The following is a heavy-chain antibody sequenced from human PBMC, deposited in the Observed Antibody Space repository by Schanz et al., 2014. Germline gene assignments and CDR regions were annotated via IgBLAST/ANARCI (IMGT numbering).Heavy chain of an antibody. D-gene: IGHD6-13*01. J-gene: IGHJ4*02. CDR3: ARDGEAAAGCDY. CDR2: INPSVGNT. V-gene: IGHV1-46*03. Sequence: QVQLVQSGAEVKKPGASVKVSCKASGYTFTSYYMHWFRQAPGQGLEWMGLINPSVGNTNYAQKFRGRVTMTRDTSTSTVYMELSSLRSEDTAVYYCARDGEAAAGCDYWGQGTLVTVSS. CDR1: GYTFTSYY.